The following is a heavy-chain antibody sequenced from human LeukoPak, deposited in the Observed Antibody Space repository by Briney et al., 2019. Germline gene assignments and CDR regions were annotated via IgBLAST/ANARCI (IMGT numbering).Heavy chain of an antibody. J-gene: IGHJ5*02. CDR1: GDSVSSNSAA. CDR3: AGGYSSGGKWFDP. CDR2: TYYRSKWYD. D-gene: IGHD6-19*01. Sequence: SQTLSLTCAISGDSVSSNSAAWNWIRQSPSRGLEWLGRTYYRSKWYDDYAVSVKSRITINPDTSKNQFSLQLSSVTPEDTAVYYCAGGYSSGGKWFDPWGQGTLVTVSS. V-gene: IGHV6-1*01.